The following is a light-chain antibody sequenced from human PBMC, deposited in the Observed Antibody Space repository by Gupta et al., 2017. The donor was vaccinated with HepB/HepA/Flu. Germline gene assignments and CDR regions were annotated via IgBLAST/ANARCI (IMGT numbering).Light chain of an antibody. Sequence: RVTISCRASQIINSWLAWYQQKPGKAPKLLIYKTSTLESGFPSRFSGSGSGTEFTLTISSLQPDDFATYYCQQYNTYSFGQGTRLEIK. V-gene: IGKV1-5*03. CDR3: QQYNTYS. CDR2: KTS. J-gene: IGKJ5*01. CDR1: QIINSW.